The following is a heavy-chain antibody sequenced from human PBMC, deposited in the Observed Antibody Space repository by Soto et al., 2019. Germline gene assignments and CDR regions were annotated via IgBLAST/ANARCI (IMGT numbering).Heavy chain of an antibody. CDR1: GGSFSGYY. CDR2: INHSGST. Sequence: QVQLQQWGAGLLKPSETLSLTCAVYGGSFSGYYWSWIRQPPGKGLEWIGEINHSGSTNYNPSLKSRVTISVDTSKNQFSLKLSSVTAADTAVYYCAGGNLWFGFFGWFDPWGQGTLVTVSS. V-gene: IGHV4-34*01. J-gene: IGHJ5*02. CDR3: AGGNLWFGFFGWFDP. D-gene: IGHD3-10*01.